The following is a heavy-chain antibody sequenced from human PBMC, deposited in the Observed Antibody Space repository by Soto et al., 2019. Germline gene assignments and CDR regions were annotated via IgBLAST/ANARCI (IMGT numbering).Heavy chain of an antibody. CDR2: INTYNGNT. J-gene: IGHJ6*02. CDR1: GYTFTRYG. D-gene: IGHD3-16*01. Sequence: QVQLVQSGAEVKNPGASVKVSCKASGYTFTRYGIGWARQAPGQGLEWMGWINTYNGNTNYAQNVQGRVTLPTDTATSTAYMELRSLRSNDPAIYYCAMVDVYVTPSPQDVWGQGTTVIVSS. CDR3: AMVDVYVTPSPQDV. V-gene: IGHV1-18*01.